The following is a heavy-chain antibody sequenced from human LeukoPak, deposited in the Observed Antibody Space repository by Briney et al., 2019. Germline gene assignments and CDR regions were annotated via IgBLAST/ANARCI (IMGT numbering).Heavy chain of an antibody. CDR1: GFTFSSYW. CDR3: AKDSSLSLISGYYFDY. Sequence: GGSLRLSCAASGFTFSSYWMSWVRQAPGKGLEWVAVISYDGSNKYYADSVKGRFTISRDNSKNTLYLQMNSLRAEDTAVYYCAKDSSLSLISGYYFDYWGQGTLVTVSS. CDR2: ISYDGSNK. J-gene: IGHJ4*02. D-gene: IGHD1-14*01. V-gene: IGHV3-30*18.